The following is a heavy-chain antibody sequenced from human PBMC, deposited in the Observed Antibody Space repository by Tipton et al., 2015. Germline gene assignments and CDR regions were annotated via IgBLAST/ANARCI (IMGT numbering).Heavy chain of an antibody. CDR1: GYTFTDYY. CDR2: ISAYNGNT. J-gene: IGHJ3*02. CDR3: ARDSPGIAVVYDAFDI. Sequence: QSGAEVKKPGASVKVSCKASGYTFTDYYMHWVRQAPGQGLEWMGWISAYNGNTIYAQKVQGRVIMTTDTTTTTAHMELRSLRSDDTAVYYCARDSPGIAVVYDAFDIWGQGTMVTVSS. D-gene: IGHD6-19*01. V-gene: IGHV1-18*04.